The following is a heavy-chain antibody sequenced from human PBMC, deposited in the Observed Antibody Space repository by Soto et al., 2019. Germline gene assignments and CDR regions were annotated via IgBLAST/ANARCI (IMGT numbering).Heavy chain of an antibody. CDR1: GDSFTTFW. CDR3: ATSGRIYDNSGFYHTRYFDP. D-gene: IGHD3-22*01. CDR2: IYPGDSDT. V-gene: IGHV5-51*01. J-gene: IGHJ5*02. Sequence: GESLKISCKASGDSFTTFWIAWVRQMPGKGLEWMGAIYPGDSDTRYSPSFQGHVTISADRSIGTAYLQWYSLKASDTAMYYCATSGRIYDNSGFYHTRYFDPWGQGTPVPVSS.